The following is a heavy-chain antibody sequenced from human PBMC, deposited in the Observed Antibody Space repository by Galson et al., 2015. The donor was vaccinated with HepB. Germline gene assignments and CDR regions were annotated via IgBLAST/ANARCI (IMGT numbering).Heavy chain of an antibody. V-gene: IGHV1-3*01. CDR2: VNAGNGNT. Sequence: SVKVSCKASGYTFTSYAMHWVRQAPGQRLEWMGWVNAGNGNTKYSQKFQGRVTITRDTSASTAYMELSSLRSEDTAVYYCARGKGIAAAGGPIDYWGQGTLVTVSS. D-gene: IGHD6-13*01. CDR1: GYTFTSYA. J-gene: IGHJ4*02. CDR3: ARGKGIAAAGGPIDY.